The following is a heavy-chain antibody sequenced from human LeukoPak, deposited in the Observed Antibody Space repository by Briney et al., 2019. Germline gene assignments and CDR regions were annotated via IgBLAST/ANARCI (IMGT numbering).Heavy chain of an antibody. CDR3: ARVLSIAAAGEIDY. V-gene: IGHV1-69*05. J-gene: IGHJ4*02. Sequence: ASVKVSCKASGGTFSSYAISWVRQAPGQGLEWMGGIIPIFGTANYAQKLQGRVTMTTDTSTSTAYMELRSLRSDDTAVYYCARVLSIAAAGEIDYWGQGTLVTVSS. D-gene: IGHD6-13*01. CDR1: GGTFSSYA. CDR2: IIPIFGTA.